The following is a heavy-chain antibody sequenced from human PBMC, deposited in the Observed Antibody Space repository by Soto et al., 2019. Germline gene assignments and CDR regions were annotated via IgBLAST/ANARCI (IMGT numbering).Heavy chain of an antibody. CDR1: SGSISSSNW. CDR3: ARSIIAAAGVYFDY. D-gene: IGHD6-13*01. Sequence: SETLSLTCAVSSGSISSSNWWSWVRQPPGKGLEWIGEIYHSGSTNYNPSLKSRVTISVDKSKNQFSLKLSSVTAADTAVYYCARSIIAAAGVYFDYWGQGTLVTVSS. J-gene: IGHJ4*02. CDR2: IYHSGST. V-gene: IGHV4-4*02.